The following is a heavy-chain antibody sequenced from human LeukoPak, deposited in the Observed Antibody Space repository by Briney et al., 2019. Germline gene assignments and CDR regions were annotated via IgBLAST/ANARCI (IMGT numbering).Heavy chain of an antibody. CDR2: IYSDNT. Sequence: PGGSLRLSCTVSGFTVSSNSMSWVRQAPGKGLEWVSFIYSDNTHYSDSVKGRFTTSRDNSKNTLYLQMNSLRVEDTAVYYCATTRGSSFDYWGQGTLVTVSS. J-gene: IGHJ4*02. D-gene: IGHD3-10*01. CDR3: ATTRGSSFDY. CDR1: GFTVSSNS. V-gene: IGHV3-53*01.